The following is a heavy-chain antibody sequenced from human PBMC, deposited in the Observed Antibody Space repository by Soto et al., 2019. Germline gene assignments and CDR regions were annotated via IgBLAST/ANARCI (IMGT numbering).Heavy chain of an antibody. D-gene: IGHD3-10*01. CDR2: IYYSGST. CDR1: GGSISSGDYY. CDR3: ARVGGFGATTIDY. V-gene: IGHV4-30-4*01. Sequence: QVQLQESGPGLVKPSQTLSLTCTVSGGSISSGDYYWSWIRQPPGKGLEWIGYIYYSGSTYYNPSLKSRVTISVDTSKNQLSLKLSSVTAADTALYYCARVGGFGATTIDYWGQGTLVTVSS. J-gene: IGHJ4*02.